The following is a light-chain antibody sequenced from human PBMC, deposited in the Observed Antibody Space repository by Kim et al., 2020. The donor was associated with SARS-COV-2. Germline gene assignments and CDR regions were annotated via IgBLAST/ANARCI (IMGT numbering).Light chain of an antibody. V-gene: IGKV3-11*01. CDR1: QSVTSD. CDR2: DTS. CDR3: QQRHAWPVT. Sequence: LSPGDRATLSCRASQSVTSDLAWYQQKPGQAPRIFIYDTSNRAGGVPARFSGSGSGTDFTLTISSLEPEDFAVYYCQQRHAWPVTFGQGTRLEIK. J-gene: IGKJ5*01.